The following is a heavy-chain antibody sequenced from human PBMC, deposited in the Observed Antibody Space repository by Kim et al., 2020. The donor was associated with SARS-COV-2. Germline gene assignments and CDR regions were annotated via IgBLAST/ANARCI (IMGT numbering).Heavy chain of an antibody. CDR1: GFTFSSYS. J-gene: IGHJ6*02. CDR3: ARVDTVVPIYYYYGMDV. CDR2: ISSSSSTI. D-gene: IGHD4-17*01. V-gene: IGHV3-48*04. Sequence: GGSLRLSCAASGFTFSSYSMNWVRQAPGKGLEWVSYISSSSSTIYYADSVKGRFTISRDNAKNSLYLQMNSLRAEDTAVYYCARVDTVVPIYYYYGMDVWGQGTTVTVSS.